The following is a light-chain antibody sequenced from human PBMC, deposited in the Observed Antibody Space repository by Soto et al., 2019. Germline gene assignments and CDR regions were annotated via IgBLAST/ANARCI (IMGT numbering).Light chain of an antibody. Sequence: AIQLTQSPSSLSASVGDRVTITCRASQVISSDLVWYQQKPGKAPNLLIYDASSLGSGVPPRFSGSRSGTDFTLTISSLQPEDSATYYCQHFKNSPHQVTFGGGTKVEI. CDR1: QVISSD. CDR2: DAS. CDR3: QHFKNSPHQVT. J-gene: IGKJ4*01. V-gene: IGKV1D-13*01.